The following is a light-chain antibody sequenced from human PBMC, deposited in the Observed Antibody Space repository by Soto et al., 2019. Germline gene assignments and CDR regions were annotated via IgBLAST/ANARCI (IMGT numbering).Light chain of an antibody. CDR1: QTLKSY. Sequence: DIQMTQSPSSLSASVGDRVTITCRASQTLKSYLNWYQHKPGKAPNLLIHDATTLQTGVPSRFSCSGSGTDFTITISSLQPEDFATYYCQQSFVTPRTFGQGTKVDIK. CDR2: DAT. CDR3: QQSFVTPRT. V-gene: IGKV1-39*01. J-gene: IGKJ1*01.